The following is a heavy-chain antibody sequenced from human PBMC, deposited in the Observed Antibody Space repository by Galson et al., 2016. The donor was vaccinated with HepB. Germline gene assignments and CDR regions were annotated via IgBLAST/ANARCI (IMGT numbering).Heavy chain of an antibody. CDR1: DYTFTNYG. Sequence: SVKVSCKASDYTFTNYGIRWVRQAPGQGLEWMGWISTARGNTNYAQKFQGRVTMTTDTTTSTAYMELGSLTSDDTAVYYCARDWDCSGTICHNFFEKWGQGTMVTVSS. J-gene: IGHJ3*02. CDR2: ISTARGNT. CDR3: ARDWDCSGTICHNFFEK. D-gene: IGHD2-2*02. V-gene: IGHV1-18*01.